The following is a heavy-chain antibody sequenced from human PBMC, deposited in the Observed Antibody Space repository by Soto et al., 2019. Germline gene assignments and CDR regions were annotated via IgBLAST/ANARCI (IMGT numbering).Heavy chain of an antibody. Sequence: ASVKVSCKASGYTFNSYGISWVRQAPGQGLEWMGWISVYNGNTKYTQKVQGRVTMTTDTSTRTAYMELRSLRSDDTAVYYCARAGDSSSWADYWGQGTPVTVSS. D-gene: IGHD6-13*01. J-gene: IGHJ4*02. CDR2: ISVYNGNT. CDR1: GYTFNSYG. V-gene: IGHV1-18*01. CDR3: ARAGDSSSWADY.